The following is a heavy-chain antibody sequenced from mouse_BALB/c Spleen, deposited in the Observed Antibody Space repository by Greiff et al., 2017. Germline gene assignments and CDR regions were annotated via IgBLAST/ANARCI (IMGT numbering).Heavy chain of an antibody. CDR3: ARDGYLWFAY. CDR1: GFSLTSYG. D-gene: IGHD2-2*01. Sequence: VKLMESGPGLVAPSQSLSITCTVSGFSLTSYGVHWVRQPPGKGLEWLGVIWAGGSTNYNSALMSRLSISKDNSKSQVFLKMNSLQTDDTAMYYCARDGYLWFAYWGQGTLVTVSA. CDR2: IWAGGST. V-gene: IGHV2-9*02. J-gene: IGHJ3*01.